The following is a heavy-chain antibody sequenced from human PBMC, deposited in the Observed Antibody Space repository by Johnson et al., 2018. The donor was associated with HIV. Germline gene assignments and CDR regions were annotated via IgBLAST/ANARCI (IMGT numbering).Heavy chain of an antibody. CDR2: IYSGGST. CDR1: GFTFSSYG. D-gene: IGHD3-22*01. V-gene: IGHV3-66*01. Sequence: VQLVESGGGVVQPGRSLRLSCAASGFTFSSYGMSWVRQAPGKGLEWVSVIYSGGSTYYADSVKGRFTISRDNSKNTLNLQMNSLRAEDTAVYYCAREHPITMIVVASKGDAFDIWGQGTTVSVS. CDR3: AREHPITMIVVASKGDAFDI. J-gene: IGHJ3*02.